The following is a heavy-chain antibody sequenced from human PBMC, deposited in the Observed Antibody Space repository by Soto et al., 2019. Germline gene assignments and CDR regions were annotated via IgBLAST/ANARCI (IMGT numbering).Heavy chain of an antibody. Sequence: PSQTLSLTCVISGDSVSSHNVAWNWIRQSPSRGLEWLGRTYYRSKWYNNYAVSVKSRTTINADTSKNQFSLQLASVTPEDTAVFYCAGGNSDAIDICGRGTLV. V-gene: IGHV6-1*01. J-gene: IGHJ3*02. D-gene: IGHD1-1*01. CDR1: GDSVSSHNVA. CDR3: AGGNSDAIDI. CDR2: TYYRSKWYN.